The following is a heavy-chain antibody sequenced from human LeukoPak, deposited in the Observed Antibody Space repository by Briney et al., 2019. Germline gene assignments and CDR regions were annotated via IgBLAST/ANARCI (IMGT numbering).Heavy chain of an antibody. Sequence: GGSLRLSCAASGFTFGSSAMSWVRQAPGKGPEWVSTFSRSGPDTYYADSVKGRFTIFRDNSKNTLYLQMNSLRAEDTAVYYCAKGSLGSWYYFDYWGQGTVVAVPS. J-gene: IGHJ4*02. D-gene: IGHD6-13*01. CDR1: GFTFGSSA. V-gene: IGHV3-23*01. CDR2: FSRSGPDT. CDR3: AKGSLGSWYYFDY.